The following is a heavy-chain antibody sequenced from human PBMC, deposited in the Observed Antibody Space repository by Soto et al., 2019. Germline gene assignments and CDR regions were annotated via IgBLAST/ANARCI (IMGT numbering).Heavy chain of an antibody. Sequence: TCSGSAGSISPAAYRWCWIRQSPDKGLEWIGHIYDGGTTYSSPSLKGRVTISADTSETQFSLKLNSVSAADTAVYYCARGPSGDKVDYWGQGIQVT. D-gene: IGHD7-27*01. V-gene: IGHV4-30-4*01. CDR3: ARGPSGDKVDY. CDR1: AGSISPAAYR. J-gene: IGHJ4*02. CDR2: IYDGGTT.